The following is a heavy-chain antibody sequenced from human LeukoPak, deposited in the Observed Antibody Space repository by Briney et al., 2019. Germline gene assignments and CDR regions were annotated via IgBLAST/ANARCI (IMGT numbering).Heavy chain of an antibody. D-gene: IGHD3-10*01. CDR2: ISGTGVKT. Sequence: PSGGSLRLSCAASGFTLNNYAISWVRQAPGKGLEWVSGISGTGVKTVYSDSVKGRFTISRDNSKNTLYLQMNTLRAEDTAVYYCAQGLFSGTGYYSWGIFDYWGQGTLVTVSS. J-gene: IGHJ4*02. CDR1: GFTLNNYA. CDR3: AQGLFSGTGYYSWGIFDY. V-gene: IGHV3-23*01.